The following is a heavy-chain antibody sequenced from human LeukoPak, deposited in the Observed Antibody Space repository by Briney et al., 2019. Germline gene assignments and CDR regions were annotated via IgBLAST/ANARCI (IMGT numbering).Heavy chain of an antibody. Sequence: IGYIYYSGSTNYTPSLKSRVTISVDTSKNQFSLKLSSVTAADTAVYYCARGGDGYPYYFDYWGQGTLVTVSS. CDR3: ARGGDGYPYYFDY. V-gene: IGHV4-59*09. D-gene: IGHD5-24*01. J-gene: IGHJ4*02. CDR2: IYYSGST.